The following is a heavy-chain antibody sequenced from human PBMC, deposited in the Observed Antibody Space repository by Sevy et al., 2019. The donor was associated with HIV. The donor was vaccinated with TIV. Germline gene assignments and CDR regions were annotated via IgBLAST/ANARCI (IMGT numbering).Heavy chain of an antibody. J-gene: IGHJ4*02. Sequence: GGSLRLSCTASGFTFSRYAMYWVRQAPGKGREWVAVISHDGNNKDYADSVKGRFTISRDISKNTLYMQRTSLRAEDTAFYYCASHYYDYTGYYYPLHYWGQGTLVTVSS. V-gene: IGHV3-30*01. CDR3: ASHYYDYTGYYYPLHY. CDR2: ISHDGNNK. D-gene: IGHD3-22*01. CDR1: GFTFSRYA.